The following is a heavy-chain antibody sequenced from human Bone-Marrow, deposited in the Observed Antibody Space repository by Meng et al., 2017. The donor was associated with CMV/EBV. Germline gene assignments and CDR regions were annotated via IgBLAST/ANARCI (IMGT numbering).Heavy chain of an antibody. CDR3: TTEGLYNWNEGAFDY. J-gene: IGHJ4*02. CDR2: IKSKTDGGTT. CDR1: GFTFSNAW. Sequence: GESLKISCAASGFTFSNAWMSWVRQAPGKGLEWVGRIKSKTDGGTTDYAAPVKGRFTISRDDSKNTLYLQMNSLKTEDTAVYYCTTEGLYNWNEGAFDYWGQGTRVTVSS. V-gene: IGHV3-15*01. D-gene: IGHD1-20*01.